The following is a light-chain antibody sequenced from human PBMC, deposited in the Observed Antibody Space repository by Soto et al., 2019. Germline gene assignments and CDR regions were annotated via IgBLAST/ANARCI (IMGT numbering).Light chain of an antibody. V-gene: IGLV2-11*01. CDR1: SSDVGGYNY. Sequence: QSALTQPRSVSGSPGQSVTISCTGTSSDVGGYNYVSWYQQHPGKVPKLMIYDVSKRPSGVPDRFSGSKSGNTASLTISGLQAEDEADYYCCSYAGSYVVFGAGTKLTVL. J-gene: IGLJ2*01. CDR2: DVS. CDR3: CSYAGSYVV.